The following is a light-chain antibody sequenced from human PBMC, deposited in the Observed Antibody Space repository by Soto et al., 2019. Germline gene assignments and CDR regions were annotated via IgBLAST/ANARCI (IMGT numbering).Light chain of an antibody. Sequence: DLQMTQSPSTLSASVGDRVTITCRASQSISSWLAWYQQKPGKAPKLLIYDASRLESGVPSRFRGSGSGTEFTLTISSLQPDDFSTYYCQQYNSYSTFGQGTKLEIK. CDR1: QSISSW. J-gene: IGKJ2*01. CDR2: DAS. CDR3: QQYNSYST. V-gene: IGKV1-5*01.